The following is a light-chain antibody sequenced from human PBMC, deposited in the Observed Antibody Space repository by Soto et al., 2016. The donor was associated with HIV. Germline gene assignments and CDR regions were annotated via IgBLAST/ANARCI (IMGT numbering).Light chain of an antibody. V-gene: IGKV1-9*01. CDR2: AAS. J-gene: IGKJ4*01. CDR1: QGISTH. CDR3: QQRHSYPLT. Sequence: DIQLTQSPSFLSASVGDRVTITCRASQGISTHLAWYQQKPGKAPNLLLFAASILQSGVPSRFSGSGSGTDFTLTISSLQPEDFATYYCQQRHSYPLTFGGGTRVEVK.